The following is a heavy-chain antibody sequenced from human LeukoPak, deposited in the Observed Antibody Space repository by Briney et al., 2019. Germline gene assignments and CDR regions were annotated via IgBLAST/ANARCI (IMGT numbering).Heavy chain of an antibody. Sequence: SVKVSCNASGGTFSSYAISWVRQAPGQGLEWMGGIIPIFGTANYAQKFQGRVTITTDESTSTAYMELSSLRSEDTAVYYCASGWGVTYYYYMDVWGKGTTVTVSS. CDR1: GGTFSSYA. CDR3: ASGWGVTYYYYMDV. V-gene: IGHV1-69*05. D-gene: IGHD3-16*01. CDR2: IIPIFGTA. J-gene: IGHJ6*03.